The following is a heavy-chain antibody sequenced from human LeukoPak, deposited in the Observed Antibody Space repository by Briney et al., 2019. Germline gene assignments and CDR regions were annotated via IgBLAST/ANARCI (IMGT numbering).Heavy chain of an antibody. J-gene: IGHJ6*02. V-gene: IGHV4-59*01. Sequence: SETLSLTCTVSGGSISSYYWSWIRQPPGKGLEWIGYIYYSGSTNYNPSLKSRVTISVDTSKNQFSLKLSSVTAADTAVYYCARWFGELWGSDYYYYGMDVWGQGTTVTVSS. CDR3: ARWFGELWGSDYYYYGMDV. CDR1: GGSISSYY. D-gene: IGHD3-10*01. CDR2: IYYSGST.